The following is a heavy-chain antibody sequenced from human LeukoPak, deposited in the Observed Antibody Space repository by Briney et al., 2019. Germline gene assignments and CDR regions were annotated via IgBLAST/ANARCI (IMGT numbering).Heavy chain of an antibody. CDR2: INHSGST. CDR1: GGSFSGYY. Sequence: SETLSLTCAVYGGSFSGYYWSWIRQPPGKGLEWIGEINHSGSTNYNPSLKSRVTISVDTSKNQFSPKLSSVTAADTAVYYCARWITTQGTFDIWAQGTMVTVSS. D-gene: IGHD1-1*01. J-gene: IGHJ3*02. CDR3: ARWITTQGTFDI. V-gene: IGHV4-34*01.